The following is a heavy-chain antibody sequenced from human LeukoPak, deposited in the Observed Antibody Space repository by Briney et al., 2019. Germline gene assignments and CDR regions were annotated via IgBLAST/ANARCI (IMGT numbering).Heavy chain of an antibody. J-gene: IGHJ6*02. CDR3: TRDVDDYTTASLTEEYYYYYYGMDV. CDR2: TSYDGTNQ. Sequence: PGGSLRLSCAASGFSFSNFSMHWVRQAPGKGLEWVAVTSYDGTNQYYADSVKGRFTISRDNAKNTLYLQMNSLKTEDTAVYYCTRDVDDYTTASLTEEYYYYYYGMDVWGQGTTVTVSS. V-gene: IGHV3-30-3*01. D-gene: IGHD4-11*01. CDR1: GFSFSNFS.